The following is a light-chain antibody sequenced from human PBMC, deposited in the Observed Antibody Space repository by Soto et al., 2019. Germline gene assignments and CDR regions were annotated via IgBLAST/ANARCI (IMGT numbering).Light chain of an antibody. CDR2: AVS. Sequence: QSALTQPASLSGSPGQSITISCTGTSSDVGLYDYVSWYQQHPGEAPQLMIYAVSNRPSGVSNRFSASKSGNTASLFISGLQAEDEADYYCSSYTSDSSYVFGSGTNVTVL. CDR1: SSDVGLYDY. J-gene: IGLJ1*01. CDR3: SSYTSDSSYV. V-gene: IGLV2-14*01.